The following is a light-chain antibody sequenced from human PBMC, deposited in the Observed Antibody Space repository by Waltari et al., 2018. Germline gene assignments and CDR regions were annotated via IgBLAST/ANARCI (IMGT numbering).Light chain of an antibody. J-gene: IGKJ5*01. CDR2: WAS. V-gene: IGKV4-1*01. CDR1: QSVLYSSNNNNY. Sequence: DIVMTQSPDSLAVSLGARATISCKSSQSVLYSSNNNNYSFWFQQTPGQPPHLLIHWASTRESGVPDRFSGSGSTTDFTLTISSLQAEDVAVHYCQQYYSTPRAFGQGTRLEIK. CDR3: QQYYSTPRA.